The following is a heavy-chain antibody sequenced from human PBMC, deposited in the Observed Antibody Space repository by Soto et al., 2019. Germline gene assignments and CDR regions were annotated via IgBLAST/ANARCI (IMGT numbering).Heavy chain of an antibody. Sequence: ASVKVSCKASGYTFINFFIHWVRQAPGQGLEWVGIINPSGGATTYPQKFQGRVTMTRDTSTSTVYMDVSSLRFDDTAVHYCARSHCSGGSCYLGAFDIWGQGTMVTVSS. CDR1: GYTFINFF. CDR3: ARSHCSGGSCYLGAFDI. CDR2: INPSGGAT. J-gene: IGHJ3*02. D-gene: IGHD2-15*01. V-gene: IGHV1-46*01.